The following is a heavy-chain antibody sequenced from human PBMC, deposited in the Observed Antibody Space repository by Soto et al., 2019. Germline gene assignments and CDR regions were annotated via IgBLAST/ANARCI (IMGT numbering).Heavy chain of an antibody. CDR2: IIPICGTA. D-gene: IGHD5-18*01. CDR3: ARCSYGYYYYYGMAV. Sequence: QVKLVQSGAEVKKPGSSVKVSCKASGGTFSSYAISWVRQAPGQGLEWMGEIIPICGTANYAQKCQGRVTITADESTSRADIELSSMSSEDTAVYYGARCSYGYYYYYGMAVWCQGTTVTVSS. CDR1: GGTFSSYA. V-gene: IGHV1-69*01. J-gene: IGHJ6*02.